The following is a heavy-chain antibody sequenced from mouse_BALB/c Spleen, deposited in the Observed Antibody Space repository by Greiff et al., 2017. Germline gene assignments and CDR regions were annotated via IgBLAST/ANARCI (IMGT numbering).Heavy chain of an antibody. D-gene: IGHD1-1*01. J-gene: IGHJ4*01. V-gene: IGHV2-6-2*01. CDR2: IWSDGST. Sequence: VMLVESGPDLVAPSQSLSITCTVSGFSLTSYGVHWVRQPPGKGLEWLVVIWSDGSTTYNSALKSRLSISKDNSKSQVFLKMNSLQTDDTAMDYCARHYYDSSYAMDYWGQGTSVTVSS. CDR3: ARHYYDSSYAMDY. CDR1: GFSLTSYG.